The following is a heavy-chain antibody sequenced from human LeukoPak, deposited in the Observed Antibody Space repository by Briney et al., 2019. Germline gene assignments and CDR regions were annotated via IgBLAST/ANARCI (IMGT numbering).Heavy chain of an antibody. Sequence: GGSLRLSCAASGFTFSSYGMHWVRQAPGKGLEWVAVISYDGSNKYYADSVKGRFTISRDNSKNTLYLQMNSLRAEDTALYYCVKDDGWYSWGQGTMVTVSS. CDR2: ISYDGSNK. J-gene: IGHJ3*01. CDR1: GFTFSSYG. D-gene: IGHD2-15*01. V-gene: IGHV3-30*18. CDR3: VKDDGWYS.